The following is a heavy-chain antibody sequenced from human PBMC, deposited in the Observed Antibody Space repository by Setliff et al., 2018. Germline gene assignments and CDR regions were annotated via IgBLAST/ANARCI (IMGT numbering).Heavy chain of an antibody. V-gene: IGHV1-69*05. CDR3: AREVVVVKSAINYYYYMDV. Sequence: SVKVSCKASGGTFRSYGISWVRQAPGQGLEWMGGIIPNFGTTSYAQKFQGRVTITTDESTSTAYMELSSLRSDDTAVFYCAREVVVVKSAINYYYYMDVWGKGTRSPSP. D-gene: IGHD2-2*01. CDR2: IIPNFGTT. J-gene: IGHJ6*03. CDR1: GGTFRSYG.